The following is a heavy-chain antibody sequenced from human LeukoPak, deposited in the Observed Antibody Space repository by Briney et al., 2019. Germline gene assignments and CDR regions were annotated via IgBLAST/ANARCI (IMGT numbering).Heavy chain of an antibody. CDR2: ISSGSSAI. Sequence: GGSLRLSCAASGFTFSDYWMHWVRQAPGKGLEWVSIISSGSSAIFSADALKGRFTISRDDAKNLLYLDMNSLRAEDTAVYYCARGHTAVTRHLDLWGQGTLVTVSS. CDR3: ARGHTAVTRHLDL. CDR1: GFTFSDYW. J-gene: IGHJ5*02. V-gene: IGHV3-21*01. D-gene: IGHD4-17*01.